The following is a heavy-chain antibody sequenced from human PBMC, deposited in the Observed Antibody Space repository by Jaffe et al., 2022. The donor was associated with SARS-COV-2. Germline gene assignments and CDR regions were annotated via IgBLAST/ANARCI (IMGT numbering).Heavy chain of an antibody. J-gene: IGHJ3*02. CDR1: GFTVSSNY. V-gene: IGHV3-53*01. D-gene: IGHD6-19*01. CDR3: ARCSRGGWSPPPAFDI. CDR2: IYSGGST. Sequence: EVQLVESGGGLIQPGGSLRLSCAASGFTVSSNYMSWVRQAPGKGLEWVSVIYSGGSTYYADSVKGRFTISRDNSKNTLYLQMNSLRAEDTAVYYCARCSRGGWSPPPAFDIWGQGTMVTVSS.